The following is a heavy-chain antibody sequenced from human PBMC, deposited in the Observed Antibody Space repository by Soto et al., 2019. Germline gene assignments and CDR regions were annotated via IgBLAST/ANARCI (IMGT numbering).Heavy chain of an antibody. D-gene: IGHD3-22*01. Sequence: PSETMSLTCTVSGGSISSGNYYWSWIRQPPGKGLEWIGFISYSGSTYYNASLKSRVTISVDTSKNQFSLNLNSVTASDSAMYYCARLTPAHDSSGYHIFDYWGLGTLVTVSS. CDR1: GGSISSGNYY. CDR2: ISYSGST. CDR3: ARLTPAHDSSGYHIFDY. J-gene: IGHJ4*02. V-gene: IGHV4-30-4*01.